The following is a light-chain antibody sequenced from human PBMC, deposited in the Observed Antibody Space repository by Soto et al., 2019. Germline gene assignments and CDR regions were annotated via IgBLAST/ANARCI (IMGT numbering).Light chain of an antibody. V-gene: IGLV2-8*01. CDR2: EVS. Sequence: QSVLTLPPSASGSPGQSVTISCTGTSSDVGGYNYVSWYQQHPGKAPKLMIYEVSKRPSGVPDRFSGSKSGNTASLTVSGLQAEDEADYYCSSYAGSNNLVFGGGTQLTVL. J-gene: IGLJ3*02. CDR3: SSYAGSNNLV. CDR1: SSDVGGYNY.